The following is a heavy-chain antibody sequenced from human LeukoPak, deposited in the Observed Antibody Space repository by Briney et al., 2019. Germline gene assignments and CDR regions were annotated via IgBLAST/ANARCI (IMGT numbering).Heavy chain of an antibody. CDR2: FYAMGST. CDR1: GGSISSYY. Sequence: SETLSLTCTVSGGSISSYYWSWIRQPAGKGLEWIGRFYAMGSTTYNPSLKSRVTMSQDTSRNQFSLKLTTVTAADTAVYYCARDVGNWYFDLWGRGTLVTISS. V-gene: IGHV4-4*07. CDR3: ARDVGNWYFDL. J-gene: IGHJ2*01. D-gene: IGHD7-27*01.